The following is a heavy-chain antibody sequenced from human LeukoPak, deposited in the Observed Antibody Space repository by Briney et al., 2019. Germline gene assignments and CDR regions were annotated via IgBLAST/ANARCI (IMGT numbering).Heavy chain of an antibody. D-gene: IGHD4-17*01. CDR3: VRGRDGALTSCEY. CDR1: GFTVSSNS. CDR2: IRYDGSNK. Sequence: GGSLRLSCTVSGFTVSSNSMSWVRQAPGKGLEWVAFIRYDGSNKYYADSVKGRFTISRDNAKNSLDLQMNSLKVEDTALYYCVRGRDGALTSCEYWGQGTLVSVSS. J-gene: IGHJ4*02. V-gene: IGHV3-33*08.